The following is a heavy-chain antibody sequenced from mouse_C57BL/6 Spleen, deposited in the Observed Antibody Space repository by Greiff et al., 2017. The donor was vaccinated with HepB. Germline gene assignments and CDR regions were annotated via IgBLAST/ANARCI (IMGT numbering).Heavy chain of an antibody. Sequence: QVQLQQSGPGLVQPSQSLSITCTVSGFSLTSYGVHWVRQSPGKGLEWLGVIWRGGSTDYNAAFMSRLSITEDNSKSQVFFKMNSLQADDTAIYYCANQISRGFAYWGQGTLVTVSA. V-gene: IGHV2-5*01. CDR2: IWRGGST. CDR3: ANQISRGFAY. CDR1: GFSLTSYG. J-gene: IGHJ3*01.